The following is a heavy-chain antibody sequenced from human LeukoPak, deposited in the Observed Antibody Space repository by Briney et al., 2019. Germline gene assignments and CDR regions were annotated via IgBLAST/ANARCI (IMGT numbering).Heavy chain of an antibody. V-gene: IGHV3-23*01. CDR2: ISGSGAGT. J-gene: IGHJ4*02. Sequence: GGSLRLSCSASGFTFSGDAMSWVRQAPGKGLEWVSAISGSGAGTHYADSVKGRFTISRDTSKNTLYLQMNSLRADDTAVYYCVTSSSYYWGQGTLVTVSS. D-gene: IGHD6-6*01. CDR1: GFTFSGDA. CDR3: VTSSSYY.